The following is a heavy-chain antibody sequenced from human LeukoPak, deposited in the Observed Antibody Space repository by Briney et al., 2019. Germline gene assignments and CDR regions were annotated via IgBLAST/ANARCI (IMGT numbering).Heavy chain of an antibody. CDR1: GDSVSSNSAV. Sequence: PSQTLSLTCAISGDSVSSNSAVWHWIRQSPSRGLEWLRRTYYRSRWYNDYSVSVNSRITITPDASTNHFSLHLSSVTPEDTAVYYCATTQRSGCIDYWGQGTLVTVSS. CDR2: TYYRSRWYN. V-gene: IGHV6-1*01. J-gene: IGHJ4*02. D-gene: IGHD6-19*01. CDR3: ATTQRSGCIDY.